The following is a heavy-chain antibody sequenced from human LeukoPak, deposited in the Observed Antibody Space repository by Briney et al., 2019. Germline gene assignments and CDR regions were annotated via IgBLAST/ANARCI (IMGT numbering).Heavy chain of an antibody. D-gene: IGHD6-13*01. V-gene: IGHV4-39*01. CDR1: GGSISSSSYY. CDR2: IYYSGST. Sequence: PSETLSLTCTVSGGSISSSSYYWGWIRQPPGKGLEWIGSIYYSGSTYYNPSLKSRVTISVDTSKNQFSPKLSSVTAADRAVYYCARHRKIAAPLDYWGQGTLVTVSS. J-gene: IGHJ4*02. CDR3: ARHRKIAAPLDY.